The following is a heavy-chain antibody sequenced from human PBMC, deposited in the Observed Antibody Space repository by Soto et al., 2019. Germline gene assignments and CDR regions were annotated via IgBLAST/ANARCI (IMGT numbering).Heavy chain of an antibody. CDR3: ARREGDYYDSSGYHYYFDY. D-gene: IGHD3-22*01. Sequence: ASVKVSCKASGYTFTDYYVHWVRQAPGQGLEWMGWINPNSGGTKSAQKFQGRVTMTRDTSISTAYMELSRLRSDDTAVYYCARREGDYYDSSGYHYYFDYWGQGTLVTVSS. CDR1: GYTFTDYY. J-gene: IGHJ4*02. CDR2: INPNSGGT. V-gene: IGHV1-2*02.